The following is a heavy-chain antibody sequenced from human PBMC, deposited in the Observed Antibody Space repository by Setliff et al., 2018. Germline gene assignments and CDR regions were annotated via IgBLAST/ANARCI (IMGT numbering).Heavy chain of an antibody. V-gene: IGHV3-33*08. D-gene: IGHD2-15*01. CDR1: GSTFSNYR. CDR2: IWHDGGNK. J-gene: IGHJ4*02. CDR3: ARTCSGSGCYAGLES. Sequence: PGGSLRLSCAASGSTFSNYRMHWVRQAPGKGLEWAAVIWHDGGNKYHADSVKGRFTISRDNSKNTLYLQMNSLRPEDTAVYYCARTCSGSGCYAGLESWGQGTPVTVSS.